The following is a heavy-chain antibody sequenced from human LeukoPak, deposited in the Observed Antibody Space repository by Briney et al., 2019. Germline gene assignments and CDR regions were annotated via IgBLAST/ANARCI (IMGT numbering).Heavy chain of an antibody. CDR3: ARPYYYDSRIDP. J-gene: IGHJ5*02. CDR2: MYYSGST. D-gene: IGHD3-22*01. V-gene: IGHV4-30-4*01. Sequence: PSESLSLTCTVSGGSISSGDYYWSWIRQPPGKGLGWIAYMYYSGSTYYNPSLKSRVTMSADTSKNQLSLKLSSVTAADTAVYYCARPYYYDSRIDPWGQGILVTVSS. CDR1: GGSISSGDYY.